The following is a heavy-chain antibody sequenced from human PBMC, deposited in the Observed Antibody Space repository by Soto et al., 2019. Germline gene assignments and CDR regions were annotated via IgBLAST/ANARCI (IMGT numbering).Heavy chain of an antibody. Sequence: ASVKVSCKVSGYTLTELSMHWVRQAPGKGLEWMGGFDPEDGETIYAQKFQGRVTMTEDTSTDTAYMELSSLRSEDTAVYYCATAFGGGRYFNFHYWGQGTLVTGSS. V-gene: IGHV1-24*01. D-gene: IGHD3-16*01. CDR3: ATAFGGGRYFNFHY. J-gene: IGHJ4*02. CDR1: GYTLTELS. CDR2: FDPEDGET.